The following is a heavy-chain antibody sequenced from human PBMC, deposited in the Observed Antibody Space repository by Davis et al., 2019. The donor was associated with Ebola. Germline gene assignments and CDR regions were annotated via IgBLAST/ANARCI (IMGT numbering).Heavy chain of an antibody. CDR3: AKHIVVVIAPFDY. J-gene: IGHJ4*02. D-gene: IGHD2-21*01. CDR1: GFTFSTSA. CDR2: ISGSGGST. Sequence: PGGSLRLSCTASGFTFSTSAMNWVRQAPGKGLEWVSAISGSGGSTYFADSVKGRFTISRDNSKNTLYLQMNSLRAEDTAVYYCAKHIVVVIAPFDYWGQGTLVTVSS. V-gene: IGHV3-23*01.